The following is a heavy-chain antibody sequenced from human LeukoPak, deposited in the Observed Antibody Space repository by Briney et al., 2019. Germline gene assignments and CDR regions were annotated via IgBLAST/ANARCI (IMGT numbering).Heavy chain of an antibody. D-gene: IGHD6-13*01. CDR1: GFTFSSYW. CDR3: ARAGSSWYGAFDI. V-gene: IGHV3-74*01. Sequence: GGSLRLSCAASGFTFSSYWMHWVRQAPGKGLVWVSRINSDGSSTSYADSVKGRFTISRDNAKNTLYLQMNSLRAEDTAVYYCARAGSSWYGAFDIWGQGTMVTVSS. J-gene: IGHJ3*02. CDR2: INSDGSST.